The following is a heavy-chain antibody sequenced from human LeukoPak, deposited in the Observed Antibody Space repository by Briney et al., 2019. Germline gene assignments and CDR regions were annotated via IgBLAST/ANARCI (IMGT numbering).Heavy chain of an antibody. CDR3: ARRRTFSSGTNYFDF. CDR2: ITPSSGST. D-gene: IGHD6-19*01. J-gene: IGHJ4*02. Sequence: GASVTVSCTASGYTFINYYMHWVRQAPGQGLEWMGVITPSSGSTDYAQTFKGRLTVTRDTSTSTVYMELSSLRSEDTAVYYCARRRTFSSGTNYFDFWGQGTLVTVSS. CDR1: GYTFINYY. V-gene: IGHV1-46*01.